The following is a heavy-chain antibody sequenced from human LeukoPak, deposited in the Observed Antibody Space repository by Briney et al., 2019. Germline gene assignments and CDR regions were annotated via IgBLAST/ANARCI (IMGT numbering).Heavy chain of an antibody. J-gene: IGHJ4*02. Sequence: SQTLSLTCTVSGGSISSGGYYWSWIRQHPGKGLEWIGYICYSGSTYYNPSLKSRVTISVDTSKNQFSLKLSSVTAADTAVYYCARESRYDILTGQILGYFDYWGQGTLVTVSS. D-gene: IGHD3-9*01. CDR1: GGSISSGGYY. CDR2: ICYSGST. V-gene: IGHV4-31*03. CDR3: ARESRYDILTGQILGYFDY.